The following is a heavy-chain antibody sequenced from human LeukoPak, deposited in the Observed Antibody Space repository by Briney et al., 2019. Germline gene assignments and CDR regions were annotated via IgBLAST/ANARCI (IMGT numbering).Heavy chain of an antibody. D-gene: IGHD2-8*02. J-gene: IGHJ4*02. CDR1: GGSISGYY. Sequence: SETLSLTCTVSGGSISGYYWSWIRQPPGNGRECIGYIFYSGSTNYNPSFKSRVSISLDTSKSQFSLKLTSVTAADTAMYYCARLGFRTGDNSLADYWGRGTQVTVSS. CDR2: IFYSGST. V-gene: IGHV4-59*08. CDR3: ARLGFRTGDNSLADY.